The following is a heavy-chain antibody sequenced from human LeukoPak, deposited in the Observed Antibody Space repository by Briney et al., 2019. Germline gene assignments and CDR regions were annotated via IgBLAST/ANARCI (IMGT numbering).Heavy chain of an antibody. CDR3: ARVAPIYSSSLFYLDY. V-gene: IGHV3-33*01. J-gene: IGHJ4*02. D-gene: IGHD6-13*01. Sequence: GGSLRLSCAASGFSFSSYVMHWVRQAPGKGLEWVAVIWYDGGNKYYADSVKGRFTISRDNSKNTLYLQMNSLRAEDTAVYYCARVAPIYSSSLFYLDYWGQGTLVTVSS. CDR2: IWYDGGNK. CDR1: GFSFSSYV.